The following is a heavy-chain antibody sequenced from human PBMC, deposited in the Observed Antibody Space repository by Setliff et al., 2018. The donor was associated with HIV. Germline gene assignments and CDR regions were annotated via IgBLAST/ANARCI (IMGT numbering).Heavy chain of an antibody. Sequence: SETLSLTCTVSGGSISSSSYYWGWIRQPPGKGLEWIGSIYYSGSTYYNPSLKSRVTISVDTSKNQFSLKLSSVTAADSATYYCARWVYNSAWSLDYWGQGTLVTVSS. CDR3: ARWVYNSAWSLDY. J-gene: IGHJ4*02. CDR2: IYYSGST. D-gene: IGHD6-19*01. V-gene: IGHV4-39*01. CDR1: GGSISSSSYY.